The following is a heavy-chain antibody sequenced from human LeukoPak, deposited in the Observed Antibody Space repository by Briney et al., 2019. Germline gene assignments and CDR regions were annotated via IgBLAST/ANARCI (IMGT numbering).Heavy chain of an antibody. Sequence: SETLSLTCTVSGGSINSSYWSWIRQPPGKGLEWIGYIYYSGNTNYTPSLKSRVAISVDTSKNQLSLKLSSVTAADTAVYYCVRHRAPGTRHAFDIWGQETMVTVSS. CDR2: IYYSGNT. D-gene: IGHD1-1*01. J-gene: IGHJ3*02. CDR3: VRHRAPGTRHAFDI. CDR1: GGSINSSY. V-gene: IGHV4-59*08.